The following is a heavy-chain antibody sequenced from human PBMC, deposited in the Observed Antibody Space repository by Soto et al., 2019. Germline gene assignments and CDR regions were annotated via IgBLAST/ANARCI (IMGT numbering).Heavy chain of an antibody. CDR2: FSYSGSL. V-gene: IGHV4-34*01. D-gene: IGHD1-20*01. CDR1: GGSSRAYH. CDR3: AGGPRYWSFAL. J-gene: IGHJ2*01. Sequence: GDLQQWGTGLFKPSETLSLNCSVYGGSSRAYHWSWIRQSPGEGLEGIGEFSYSGSLNYNPSLKGRVAVSLDTSTNHFSLPMTSVTAADTAVYFCAGGPRYWSFALWGRGTLVTVS.